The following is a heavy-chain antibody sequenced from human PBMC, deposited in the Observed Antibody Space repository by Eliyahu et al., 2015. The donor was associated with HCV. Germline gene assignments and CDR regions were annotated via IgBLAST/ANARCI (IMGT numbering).Heavy chain of an antibody. CDR1: GFXFRXXA. CDR3: AKDTADSGSYNGYFDY. V-gene: IGHV3-23*01. J-gene: IGHJ4*02. D-gene: IGHD1-26*01. CDR2: ISASGGST. Sequence: EVQLLESGGGLVQPGGSLXLSCAASGFXFRXXAMNWVRQAPGKGLGWXSVISASGGSTYYADSVKGRFTISRDNSKNTLYLQMNSLRAEDTAVYYCAKDTADSGSYNGYFDYWGQGTLVTVSS.